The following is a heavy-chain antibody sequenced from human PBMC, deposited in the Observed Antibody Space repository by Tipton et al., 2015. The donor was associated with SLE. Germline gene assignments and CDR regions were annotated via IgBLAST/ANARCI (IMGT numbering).Heavy chain of an antibody. CDR2: ITSSGSTI. D-gene: IGHD4-11*01. Sequence: SLRLSCAASGFTFSDYYMSWIRQAPGKGLEWVSYITSSGSTIYYADSVKGRFTISRDNPKNTVSLQMNSLRVEDTAVYYCARGDYSHPLDYWGQGTLVTVSS. CDR3: ARGDYSHPLDY. CDR1: GFTFSDYY. V-gene: IGHV3-11*04. J-gene: IGHJ4*02.